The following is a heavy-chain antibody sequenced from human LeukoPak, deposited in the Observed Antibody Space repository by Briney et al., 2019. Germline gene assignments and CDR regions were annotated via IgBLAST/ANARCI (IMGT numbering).Heavy chain of an antibody. J-gene: IGHJ3*02. CDR2: IIPILGIA. CDR3: ASSMVRGVYDAFDI. D-gene: IGHD3-10*01. V-gene: IGHV1-69*04. Sequence: GASVKVYCKASGGTFSSYAISWVRQAPGQGLEWMGRIIPILGIANYAQKFQGRVTITADKSTSTAYMELSSLRSEDTAVYYCASSMVRGVYDAFDIRGQGTMVTVSS. CDR1: GGTFSSYA.